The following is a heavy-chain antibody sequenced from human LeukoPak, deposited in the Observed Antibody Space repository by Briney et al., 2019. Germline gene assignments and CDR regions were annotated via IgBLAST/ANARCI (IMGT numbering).Heavy chain of an antibody. CDR3: ARGVPNDY. CDR1: GFSFSTYA. V-gene: IGHV3-64*01. J-gene: IGHJ4*02. Sequence: GDSLRLSCAASGFSFSTYAIHWVRQAPGKGLEYVSAISTDGSRTYYGNSVKGRFTISRDNSKNTLYLQMNSLRAEDTAVYYCARGVPNDYWGQGTLVTVSS. CDR2: ISTDGSRT.